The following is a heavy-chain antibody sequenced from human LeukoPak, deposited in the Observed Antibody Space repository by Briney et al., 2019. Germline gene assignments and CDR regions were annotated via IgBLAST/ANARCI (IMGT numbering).Heavy chain of an antibody. J-gene: IGHJ6*03. CDR1: GFTFSSYS. V-gene: IGHV3-21*01. Sequence: PGGILRLSCAASGFTFSSYSMNWVRQAPGKGLGWVSSISSSSSYIYYADSVKGRFTISRDNAKNSLYLQMNSLRAEDTAVYYCARDAGVLRLPANYYYYYYMDVWGKGTTVTISS. D-gene: IGHD2-8*01. CDR2: ISSSSSYI. CDR3: ARDAGVLRLPANYYYYYYMDV.